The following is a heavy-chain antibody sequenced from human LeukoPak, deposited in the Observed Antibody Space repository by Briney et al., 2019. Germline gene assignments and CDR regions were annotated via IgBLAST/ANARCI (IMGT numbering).Heavy chain of an antibody. CDR2: IVVGSGNT. CDR1: GFTFTSSA. V-gene: IGHV1-58*01. CDR3: AAVPPLYGDYYEY. D-gene: IGHD3-22*01. Sequence: SVTVSFKASGFTFTSSAVQWVRQARGQRLEWIGWIVVGSGNTNYAQRFQERVTITRDMSTSTAYMERSSLRSEDTAVYYCAAVPPLYGDYYEYWGQGTLVTVSS. J-gene: IGHJ4*02.